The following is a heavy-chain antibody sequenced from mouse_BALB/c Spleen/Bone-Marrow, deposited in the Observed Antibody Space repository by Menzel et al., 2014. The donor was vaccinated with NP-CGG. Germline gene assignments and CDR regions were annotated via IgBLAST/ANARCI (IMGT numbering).Heavy chain of an antibody. J-gene: IGHJ3*01. Sequence: LVESGGGLVKPGGSLKLSCAASGFTFSSYAMSWVRQTPEKRLEWVATISSGGSYTYYPDSVKGRFTISRDNAKNTLYLQMSSLRSEDTAMYYCARKSYYDYDGRPWFAYWGQGTLVTVSA. CDR2: ISSGGSYT. D-gene: IGHD2-4*01. V-gene: IGHV5-9-3*01. CDR3: ARKSYYDYDGRPWFAY. CDR1: GFTFSSYA.